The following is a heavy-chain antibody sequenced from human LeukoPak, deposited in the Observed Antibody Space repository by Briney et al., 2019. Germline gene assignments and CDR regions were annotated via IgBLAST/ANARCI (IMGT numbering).Heavy chain of an antibody. CDR2: IYYSGST. CDR1: GGSISSGGYY. CDR3: ARAGIAAAGIVYYYYGMDV. D-gene: IGHD6-13*01. V-gene: IGHV4-31*03. J-gene: IGHJ6*02. Sequence: SQTLSLTCTVSGGSISSGGYYWSWIRQHPGKGLEWLGYIYYSGSTYYNPSLKSRVTISVDTSKNQFSLKLSSETAADTAVYYCARAGIAAAGIVYYYYGMDVWGQGTTVTVSS.